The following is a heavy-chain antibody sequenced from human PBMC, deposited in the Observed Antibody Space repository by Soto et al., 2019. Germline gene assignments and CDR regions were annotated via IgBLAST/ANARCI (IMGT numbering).Heavy chain of an antibody. D-gene: IGHD2-2*01. V-gene: IGHV5-51*01. CDR3: SKRGKESTRSFWFDP. J-gene: IGHJ5*02. Sequence: GESLKISCKSSGYSLTSYWIAWVRQMPGKGLEWMGIIYPGDSDTRYSPYFQGQVTISFDKSISTAYLRWSSLKASDTAIYYCSKRGKESTRSFWFDPWCQGTLVTVSS. CDR1: GYSLTSYW. CDR2: IYPGDSDT.